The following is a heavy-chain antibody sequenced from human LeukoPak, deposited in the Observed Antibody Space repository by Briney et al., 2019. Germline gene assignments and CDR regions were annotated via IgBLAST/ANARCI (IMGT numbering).Heavy chain of an antibody. D-gene: IGHD3-10*01. J-gene: IGHJ4*02. CDR1: GFTFTNAW. CDR2: IKGKNNGETI. CDR3: TTGAWGSGSYYDY. V-gene: IGHV3-15*05. Sequence: GGSLRLSCAASGFTFTNAWMNWVRQAPGKGPEWVGRIKGKNNGETIDYAPPVKGRFTISRDYSKETLYLDMNSLKTEDTALYYCTTGAWGSGSYYDYWGRGTQVSVSS.